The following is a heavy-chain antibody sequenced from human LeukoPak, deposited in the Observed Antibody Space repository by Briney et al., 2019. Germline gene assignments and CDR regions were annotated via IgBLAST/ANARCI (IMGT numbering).Heavy chain of an antibody. Sequence: SETLSLTCAVYGGSFSGYYWSWIRQPPGKGLEWIGEINHSGSTNYNPSLKSRVTISVDTSKNQFSLKLSSVTAADTAVYYCVSRYSSGWYWGYWGQGTLVTVSS. CDR2: INHSGST. CDR1: GGSFSGYY. D-gene: IGHD6-19*01. V-gene: IGHV4-34*01. J-gene: IGHJ4*02. CDR3: VSRYSSGWYWGY.